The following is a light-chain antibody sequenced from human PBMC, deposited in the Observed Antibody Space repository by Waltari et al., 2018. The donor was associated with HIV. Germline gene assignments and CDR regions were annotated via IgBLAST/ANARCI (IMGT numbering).Light chain of an antibody. V-gene: IGKV3-11*01. CDR2: DAS. CDR3: QQRTKWPT. J-gene: IGKJ4*01. CDR1: QSVFTY. Sequence: EIVLTQSPATLSLSPVERATLSCRASQSVFTYLAWYQQKPGQAPRLLIYDASNRATGIPARFSASGSGTDFTLTISSLEPEDFAVYFCQQRTKWPTFGGGTKVEIK.